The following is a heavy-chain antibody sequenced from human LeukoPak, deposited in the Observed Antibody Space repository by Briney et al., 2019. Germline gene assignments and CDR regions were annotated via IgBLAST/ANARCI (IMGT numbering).Heavy chain of an antibody. CDR2: IVGSSSYT. CDR1: GFNFRDYH. Sequence: GGSLRLSCAASGFNFRDYHMSWIRQAPGKGLEWVAYIVGSSSYTNYADSVKGRFTISRDNGENSLYLQMNSLRDEDTAVYYCARDQGIFDYWGQGTLVTVSS. J-gene: IGHJ4*02. V-gene: IGHV3-11*06. CDR3: ARDQGIFDY.